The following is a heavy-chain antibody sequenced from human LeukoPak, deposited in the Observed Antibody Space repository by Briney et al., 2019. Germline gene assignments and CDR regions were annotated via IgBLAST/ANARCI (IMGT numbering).Heavy chain of an antibody. CDR3: VRDNYGGILDF. J-gene: IGHJ4*02. V-gene: IGHV3-30*04. D-gene: IGHD2-21*01. CDR1: GFTFTRYS. Sequence: GGSLRLSCAASGFTFTRYSMHWVRQAPGKGLEWVAVVLYDGSNKYYADSVKGRFTLSRDNSKNTLSLQMNTLRADDTAVYYCVRDNYGGILDFWGQGTLVTVSS. CDR2: VLYDGSNK.